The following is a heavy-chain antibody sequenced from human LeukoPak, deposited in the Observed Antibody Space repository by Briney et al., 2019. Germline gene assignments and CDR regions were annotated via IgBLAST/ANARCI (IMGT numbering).Heavy chain of an antibody. CDR3: ARDKDYYDSSGYYYIDY. Sequence: GASVKVSCKASGYTFTSYYMHWVRQAPGQGLEWMGIINPSGGSTGYAQKFQGRVTMTRDTSTSTVYMELSSLRSEDTAVYYCARDKDYYDSSGYYYIDYWGQGTLVTVSS. J-gene: IGHJ4*02. V-gene: IGHV1-46*01. CDR1: GYTFTSYY. CDR2: INPSGGST. D-gene: IGHD3-22*01.